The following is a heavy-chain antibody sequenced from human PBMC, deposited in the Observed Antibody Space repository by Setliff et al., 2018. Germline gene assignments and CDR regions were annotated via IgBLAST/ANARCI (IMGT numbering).Heavy chain of an antibody. CDR1: GFTFKSYA. CDR3: ATYKRSSSFEY. Sequence: GGSLRLSCATSGFTFKSYAMIWVRQTPGKGLEWVSLIYSDNMTTSYADSVKGRFTISRDNSKNTLFLQMNSLRVEDTAVYYCATYKRSSSFEYWGQGSLVTVSS. J-gene: IGHJ4*02. V-gene: IGHV3-23*03. CDR2: IYSDNMTT. D-gene: IGHD6-6*01.